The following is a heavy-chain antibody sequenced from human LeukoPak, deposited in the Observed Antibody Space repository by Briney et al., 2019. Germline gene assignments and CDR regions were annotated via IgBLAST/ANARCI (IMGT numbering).Heavy chain of an antibody. Sequence: GGSLRLSCAASGFTFSDYYMSWIRQAPGKGLEWVAVISYVGSNKYYADSVKGRFTISRNNSKNTLYLQMNSLRAEDTAVYYCAGACGGDCYRSDAFDIWGQGTMVTVSS. CDR1: GFTFSDYY. V-gene: IGHV3-30-3*01. D-gene: IGHD2-21*01. CDR3: AGACGGDCYRSDAFDI. J-gene: IGHJ3*02. CDR2: ISYVGSNK.